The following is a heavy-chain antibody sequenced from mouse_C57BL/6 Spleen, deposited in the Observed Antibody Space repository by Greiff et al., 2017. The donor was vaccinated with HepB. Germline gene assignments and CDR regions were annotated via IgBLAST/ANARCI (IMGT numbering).Heavy chain of an antibody. CDR1: GYSITSGYY. Sequence: EVHLVESGPGLVKPSQSLSLTCSVTGYSITSGYYWNWIRQFPGNKLEWMGYISYDGSNNYNPSLKNRISITRDTSKNQFFLKLNSVTTEDTATYYCARVDWSYAMDYWGQGTSVTVSS. J-gene: IGHJ4*01. CDR2: ISYDGSN. CDR3: ARVDWSYAMDY. V-gene: IGHV3-6*01. D-gene: IGHD4-1*01.